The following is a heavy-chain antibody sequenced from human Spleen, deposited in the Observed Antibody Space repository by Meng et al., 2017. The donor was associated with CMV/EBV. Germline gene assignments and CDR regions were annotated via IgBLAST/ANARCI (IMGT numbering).Heavy chain of an antibody. J-gene: IGHJ5*02. D-gene: IGHD5-12*01. Sequence: YTFTGYYIHGGRQAPGQELEWMGSINPKSGGTTYAQNFQGRVTMTRDTSISTAYMDLSRLRFDDTAVYYCAKEGRGYIDGKIVATFDPWGQGTLVTVSS. V-gene: IGHV1-2*02. CDR1: YTFTGYY. CDR3: AKEGRGYIDGKIVATFDP. CDR2: INPKSGGT.